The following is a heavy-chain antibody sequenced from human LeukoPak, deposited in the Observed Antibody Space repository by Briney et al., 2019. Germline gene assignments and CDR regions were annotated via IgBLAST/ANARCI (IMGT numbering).Heavy chain of an antibody. V-gene: IGHV3-74*01. Sequence: GGSLRLSCAASGFTFSSYWMHWVRQVPGKGLVWVSRINRDGSSTSYADSVKGRFTISRDNAKNTLYLQMNSPRAEDTAVYYCARGSGYYSYDAFDIWGQGTMVTVSP. CDR2: INRDGSST. J-gene: IGHJ3*02. CDR1: GFTFSSYW. D-gene: IGHD3-22*01. CDR3: ARGSGYYSYDAFDI.